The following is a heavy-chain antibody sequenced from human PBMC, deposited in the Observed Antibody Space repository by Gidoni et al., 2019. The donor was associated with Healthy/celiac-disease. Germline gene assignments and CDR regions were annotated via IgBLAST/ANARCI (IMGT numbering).Heavy chain of an antibody. CDR2: INWNGGST. CDR1: GFTFDADG. V-gene: IGHV3-20*04. J-gene: IGHJ4*02. CDR3: AREHKRYGGNSPFSDY. D-gene: IGHD4-17*01. Sequence: EVQLVESGGGVVRPGGSLRLPCAASGFTFDADGIGWVRQAPGKGLGWVSGINWNGGSTGYADSVKGRFTISRDNAKNSLYLQMNSLRAEDTALYYCAREHKRYGGNSPFSDYWGQGTLVTVSS.